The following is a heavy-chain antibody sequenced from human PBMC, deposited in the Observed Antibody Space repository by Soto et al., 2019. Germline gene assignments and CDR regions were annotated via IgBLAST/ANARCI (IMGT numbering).Heavy chain of an antibody. V-gene: IGHV3-30-3*01. CDR2: ISYDGSNK. CDR3: AREGTEQWLVRY. CDR1: GFTFSSYA. D-gene: IGHD6-19*01. Sequence: PGGSLRLSCAASGFTFSSYAMHWVRQAPGKGLEWVAVISYDGSNKYYADSVKGRFTISRDNSKNTLYLQMNSLRAEDTAVYYCAREGTEQWLVRYWGQGTLVTVPS. J-gene: IGHJ4*02.